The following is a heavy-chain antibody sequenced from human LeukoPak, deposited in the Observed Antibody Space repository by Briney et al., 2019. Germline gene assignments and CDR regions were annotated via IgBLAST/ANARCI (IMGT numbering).Heavy chain of an antibody. CDR2: INHSGIT. J-gene: IGHJ4*02. Sequence: SETLSLTCAVYGGSFSYYYWSWIRQPPGKGLEWIGEINHSGITNYNPSLKSRVTISADTSKNQFSLKLTSVTAADTAVYYCANPARDFADSGAIAWWGQGTLVTVSS. V-gene: IGHV4-34*01. CDR1: GGSFSYYY. D-gene: IGHD4-17*01. CDR3: ANPARDFADSGAIAW.